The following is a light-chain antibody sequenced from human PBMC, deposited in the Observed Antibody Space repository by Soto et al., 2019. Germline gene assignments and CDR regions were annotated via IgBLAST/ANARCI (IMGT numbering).Light chain of an antibody. V-gene: IGLV2-8*01. CDR2: EVS. CDR3: SSYAGSNKLL. CDR1: SSDVGGYNY. Sequence: QSVLTQPPSASGSPGQSVTISCTGTSSDVGGYNYVSWYQQHPGKAPKLMIYEVSKRPSGVPDRFSGSKSGNTASLTVSGLQAEDEADYYCSSYAGSNKLLFGTGTKVTVL. J-gene: IGLJ1*01.